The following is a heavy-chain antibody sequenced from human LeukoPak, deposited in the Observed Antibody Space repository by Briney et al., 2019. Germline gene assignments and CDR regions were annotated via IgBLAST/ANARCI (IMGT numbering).Heavy chain of an antibody. CDR3: SYDSSGLVAFDI. CDR2: IWYDGSNK. CDR1: GFTFSSYG. D-gene: IGHD3-22*01. J-gene: IGHJ3*02. V-gene: IGHV3-33*01. Sequence: PGRSLRLSCAASGFTFSSYGMHWVRQAPGKGLEWVAVIWYDGSNKYYADSVKGRFTISRDNSKSTLYLQMNSLRAEDTAVYYCSYDSSGLVAFDIWGQGTMVTVSS.